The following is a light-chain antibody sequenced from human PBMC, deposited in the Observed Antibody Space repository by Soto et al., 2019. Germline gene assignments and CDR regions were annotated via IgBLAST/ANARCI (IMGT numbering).Light chain of an antibody. V-gene: IGKV3-15*01. Sequence: EIVMTQSPATLSVSPGERATLSCRASRSVSSNLAWYQQKPGQAPRLLIYGASTRATGIPARFSGSGSGTDFTLTISSLEPEDFAVYYCQQRSNLLTFGGGTKVEIK. J-gene: IGKJ4*01. CDR3: QQRSNLLT. CDR2: GAS. CDR1: RSVSSN.